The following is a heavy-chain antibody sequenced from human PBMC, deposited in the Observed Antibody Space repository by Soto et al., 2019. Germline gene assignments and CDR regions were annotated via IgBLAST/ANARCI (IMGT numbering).Heavy chain of an antibody. CDR1: GFNFRSYA. V-gene: IGHV3-23*01. J-gene: IGHJ4*02. Sequence: GGSHRHSSTSSGFNFRSYAMSWVRQATGKGLEWVSAISGSGGSTYYADSVKGRSTISRDNSKNTLYLQMNSLRAEDTAVYYCAKDDYYDSSGYPLDFDYWGQGTLVTVSS. CDR3: AKDDYYDSSGYPLDFDY. D-gene: IGHD3-22*01. CDR2: ISGSGGST.